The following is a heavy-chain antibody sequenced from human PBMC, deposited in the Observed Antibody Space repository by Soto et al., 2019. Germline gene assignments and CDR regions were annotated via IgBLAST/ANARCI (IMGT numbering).Heavy chain of an antibody. D-gene: IGHD4-17*01. CDR2: INAGNGNT. J-gene: IGHJ4*02. CDR3: AGDQDYGDYVLYY. V-gene: IGHV1-3*01. CDR1: GYTFTSYA. Sequence: ASVKVSCKASGYTFTSYAMHWVRQAPGQRLEWMGWINAGNGNTKYSQKFQGRVTITRDTSASTAYMELSSLRSEDTAVYYCAGDQDYGDYVLYYWGQGTLVTVSS.